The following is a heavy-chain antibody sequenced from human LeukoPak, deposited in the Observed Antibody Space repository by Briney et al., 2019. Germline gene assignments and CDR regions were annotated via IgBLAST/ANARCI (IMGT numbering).Heavy chain of an antibody. CDR1: GFTFTNYA. Sequence: GGSLRLSCAASGFTFTNYAMHWVRQAPGKGLEWVAVISYDGSNKYNADSVKGRFTISRDNAKNSLYLQMNSLRAEDTALYYCAREKVTTDNYYYMDVWGKGTTVTVSS. V-gene: IGHV3-30*04. CDR2: ISYDGSNK. J-gene: IGHJ6*03. CDR3: AREKVTTDNYYYMDV. D-gene: IGHD4-11*01.